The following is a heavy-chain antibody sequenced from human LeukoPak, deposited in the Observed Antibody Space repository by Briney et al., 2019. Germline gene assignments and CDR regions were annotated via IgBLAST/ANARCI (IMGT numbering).Heavy chain of an antibody. CDR1: GYSISSGYY. D-gene: IGHD4-11*01. J-gene: IGHJ4*02. CDR2: IYHSGST. CDR3: ARGSDYSVDY. Sequence: SETLSLTCTVSGYSISSGYYWGWIRQPPGKGLAWIGSIYHSGSTYYNPSLKSRVTISVETSKNQFSLKLNSVTAADTAVYYCARGSDYSVDYWGQGTQVTVSS. V-gene: IGHV4-38-2*02.